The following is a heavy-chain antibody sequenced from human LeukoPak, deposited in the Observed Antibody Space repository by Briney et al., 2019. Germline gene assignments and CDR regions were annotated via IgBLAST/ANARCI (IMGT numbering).Heavy chain of an antibody. V-gene: IGHV3-23*01. D-gene: IGHD1-1*01. CDR1: GFTFSNSA. J-gene: IGHJ4*02. Sequence: PGGSLRLSCAASGFTFSNSAMTWVRQAPGKGLEWVSAISDSGGKTHYADSVKGRFTISRDNSKNTLYLQMNSLRVEDTAIYYCAKNWSCDYWGQGTLTTVSS. CDR2: ISDSGGKT. CDR3: AKNWSCDY.